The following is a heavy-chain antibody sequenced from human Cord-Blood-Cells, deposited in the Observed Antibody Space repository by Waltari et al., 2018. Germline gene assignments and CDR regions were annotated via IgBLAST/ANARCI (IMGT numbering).Heavy chain of an antibody. V-gene: IGHV1-2*02. CDR2: SNPKSGGT. J-gene: IGHJ4*02. Sequence: QVQLVQSGAEVKKPGASVKVSCKASGYTFTGYYMHWVRQAPGQGLEWMGWSNPKSGGTNYAQRFQGRVTMRRDTSISTAYMELSRLRSDDTAVYYCAREGGYSSSWYIGYWGQGTLVTVSS. CDR3: AREGGYSSSWYIGY. CDR1: GYTFTGYY. D-gene: IGHD6-13*01.